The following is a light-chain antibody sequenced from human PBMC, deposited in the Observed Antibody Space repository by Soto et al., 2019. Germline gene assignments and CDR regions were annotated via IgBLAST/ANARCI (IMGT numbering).Light chain of an antibody. V-gene: IGKV4-1*01. CDR3: QQYYSTFLT. J-gene: IGKJ4*01. Sequence: DIVMTQSPDSLAVSLGERATINCKSSQRVLYYYNNKNCLAWYQQKPVQPPKLLIYWASTRESGVPERFSGSGSGTDFALTISSLQAEDVAVYYCQQYYSTFLTFGGGTKVEIK. CDR2: WAS. CDR1: QRVLYYYNNKNC.